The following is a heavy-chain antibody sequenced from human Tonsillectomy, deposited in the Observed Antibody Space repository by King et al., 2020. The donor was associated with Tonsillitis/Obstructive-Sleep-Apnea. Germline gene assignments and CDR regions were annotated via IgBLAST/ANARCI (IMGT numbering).Heavy chain of an antibody. CDR1: GFTFGDYA. CDR3: TRDLGGVVPAALKV. J-gene: IGHJ4*02. CDR2: IRSKAYGGTT. D-gene: IGHD2-2*01. Sequence: VQLVESGGGLVQPGRSLRLSCTASGFTFGDYAMSWVRQAPGKGLEWVGFIRSKAYGGTTEYAASVKGRFTISRDDSKSIAYLQMNSLKTEDTAVYYCTRDLGGVVPAALKVWGQGTLVTVSS. V-gene: IGHV3-49*04.